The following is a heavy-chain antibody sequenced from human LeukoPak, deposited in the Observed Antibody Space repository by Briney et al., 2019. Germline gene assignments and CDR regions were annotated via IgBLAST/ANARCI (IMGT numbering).Heavy chain of an antibody. D-gene: IGHD3-22*01. J-gene: IGHJ6*02. CDR2: IYPGDSDT. CDR1: GYSFTSYW. CDR3: AGLFVSGATYYYDSSGNPPNYYGMDV. Sequence: GESLKISCKGSGYSFTSYWIGWVRQMPGKGLEWLGFIYPGDSDTRYSPSFQGQVIISADKSISTAYVQWSRLKASDTAMYYCAGLFVSGATYYYDSSGNPPNYYGMDVWGQGTTVTVSS. V-gene: IGHV5-51*01.